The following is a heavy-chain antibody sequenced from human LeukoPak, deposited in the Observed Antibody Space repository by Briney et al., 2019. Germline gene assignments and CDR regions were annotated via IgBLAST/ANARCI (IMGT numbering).Heavy chain of an antibody. V-gene: IGHV1-18*01. J-gene: IGHJ6*03. Sequence: ASVKVSCKASGYTFTNYGISWVRQAPGQGLEWMGWINAYNDNTNYAQNLQGRVTMTTDTSTSTAYMELRSLRSDDTAIYYCARDGDTKRYYYYYYNMDVWGKGTTVTVSS. CDR3: ARDGDTKRYYYYYYNMDV. D-gene: IGHD2-8*01. CDR1: GYTFTNYG. CDR2: INAYNDNT.